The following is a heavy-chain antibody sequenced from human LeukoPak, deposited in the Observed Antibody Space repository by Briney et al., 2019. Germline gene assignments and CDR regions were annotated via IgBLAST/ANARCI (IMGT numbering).Heavy chain of an antibody. J-gene: IGHJ4*02. CDR3: ATKGRNYDFWSGSSNFDY. CDR1: GFAFNSYA. V-gene: IGHV3-23*01. CDR2: ISGSTGNT. Sequence: GGSLRLSGAASGFAFNSYAMSWVRQAPGKGLEWVSSISGSTGNTYYADSVKGRLIISRANSKNTLYLQMNSLSAEDTAVYYCATKGRNYDFWSGSSNFDYWGQGILVTVSS. D-gene: IGHD3-3*01.